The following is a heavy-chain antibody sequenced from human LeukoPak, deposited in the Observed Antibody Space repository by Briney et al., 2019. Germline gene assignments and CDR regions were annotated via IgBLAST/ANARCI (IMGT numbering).Heavy chain of an antibody. J-gene: IGHJ4*02. CDR2: SSAYNGNT. V-gene: IGHV1-18*01. CDR1: GYTFTTYG. Sequence: RASVTVSFKASGYTFTTYGISWVRQAPGQGLEWMGWSSAYNGNTNYAQKLQGRVTMTTDTSTSTAYMELRSLRSDDTAVYYCARGSYFDYWGQGILVTVSS. CDR3: ARGSYFDY.